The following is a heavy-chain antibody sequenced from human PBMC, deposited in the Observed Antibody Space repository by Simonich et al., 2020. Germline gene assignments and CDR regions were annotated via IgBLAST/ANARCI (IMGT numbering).Heavy chain of an antibody. CDR2: ISSSGSTI. CDR3: ARHYYGDYYFDY. Sequence: EVQLVESGGGLVQPGGSLRLSCAASGFTFSSYEMNWVRQAPGKWLGWVSYISSSGSTIYYADSVKGRFTISRDNAKNSLYLQMNSLRAEDTAVYCCARHYYGDYYFDYWGQGTLVTVSS. D-gene: IGHD4-17*01. J-gene: IGHJ4*02. V-gene: IGHV3-48*03. CDR1: GFTFSSYE.